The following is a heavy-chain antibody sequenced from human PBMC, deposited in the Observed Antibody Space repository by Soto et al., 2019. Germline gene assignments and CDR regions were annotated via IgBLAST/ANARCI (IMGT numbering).Heavy chain of an antibody. CDR1: GFSFSSFA. CDR2: ISGDGSAT. CDR3: SRDGWAVLEN. J-gene: IGHJ4*02. D-gene: IGHD1-26*01. Sequence: QLVESGGGLVLPGGSLSLSCEASGFSFSSFAMHWVRQAPGEGPVWVSRISGDGSATDYADSVTGRFTISRDNAKSTLYLQMNSLGGEDMAIYYCSRDGWAVLENWGQGTLVTVSS. V-gene: IGHV3-74*01.